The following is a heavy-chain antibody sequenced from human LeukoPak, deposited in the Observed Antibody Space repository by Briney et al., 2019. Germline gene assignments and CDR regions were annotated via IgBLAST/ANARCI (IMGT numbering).Heavy chain of an antibody. CDR2: ISHDGSNK. CDR1: GFTFSSYA. D-gene: IGHD6-19*01. Sequence: GRSLRLSCVASGFTFSSYAMHWVRQAPGKGLEWVARISHDGSNKYYADSVKGRFTISRDNSKNTLYLQMNSLRAEDTAVYYCARGGVYSSGSYYLYYFDYWGQGTLVTVSS. CDR3: ARGGVYSSGSYYLYYFDY. V-gene: IGHV3-30-3*01. J-gene: IGHJ4*02.